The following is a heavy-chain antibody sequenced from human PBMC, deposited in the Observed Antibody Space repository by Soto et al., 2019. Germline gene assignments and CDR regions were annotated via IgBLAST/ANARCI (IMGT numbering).Heavy chain of an antibody. J-gene: IGHJ4*02. Sequence: PGGSLRLSCAASGFTFSSYGMHWVRQAPGKGLEWVAVIWYDGSNKYYADSVKGRFTISRDNSKNTLYLQMNSLRAEDTAVYYCARDYDSSGPIDYWGQGTLVTVSS. V-gene: IGHV3-33*01. CDR1: GFTFSSYG. CDR2: IWYDGSNK. CDR3: ARDYDSSGPIDY. D-gene: IGHD3-22*01.